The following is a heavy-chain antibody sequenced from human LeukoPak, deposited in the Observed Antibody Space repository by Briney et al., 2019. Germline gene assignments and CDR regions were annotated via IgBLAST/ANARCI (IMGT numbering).Heavy chain of an antibody. V-gene: IGHV1-24*01. D-gene: IGHD5-18*01. CDR1: GYTLTELS. Sequence: GASVKVSCKVSGYTLTELSMHWVRQAPGKGLEWMGGFDPEDGETTYAQKFQGRVTMTEDTSTDTAYMELSSLRSEDTAVYYCATDLRYLYSYGSNGIDYWGQGTLVTVSS. CDR2: FDPEDGET. J-gene: IGHJ4*02. CDR3: ATDLRYLYSYGSNGIDY.